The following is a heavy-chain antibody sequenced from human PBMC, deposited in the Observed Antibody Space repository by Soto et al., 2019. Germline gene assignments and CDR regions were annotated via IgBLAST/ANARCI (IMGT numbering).Heavy chain of an antibody. D-gene: IGHD3-10*01. CDR1: GGTFNTYA. V-gene: IGHV1-69*19. CDR2: ISPMFGAA. Sequence: QVQLVQSGAEMKKPGSSVKVSCQSSGGTFNTYAMNWVRQAPGQGPEWMGDISPMFGAANYAPKFQGRVTMTADESMDTSYMQLSSLTSEDTALYFCAREVQVHTPAFVYWGQGTLVTVSS. J-gene: IGHJ4*02. CDR3: AREVQVHTPAFVY.